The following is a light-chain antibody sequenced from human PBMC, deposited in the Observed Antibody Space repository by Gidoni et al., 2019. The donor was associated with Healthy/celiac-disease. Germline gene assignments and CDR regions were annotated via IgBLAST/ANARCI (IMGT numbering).Light chain of an antibody. CDR1: QSISSW. J-gene: IGKJ2*01. CDR3: QQYNSYSYT. Sequence: DIQMTQPPSPLSASVGDRVTITCRASQSISSWLAWYQQKPGKAPKLLIYKASSLESGVPSRFSGSGSGTEFTLTISSLQPDDFATYYCQQYNSYSYTFGQGTKLEIK. V-gene: IGKV1-5*03. CDR2: KAS.